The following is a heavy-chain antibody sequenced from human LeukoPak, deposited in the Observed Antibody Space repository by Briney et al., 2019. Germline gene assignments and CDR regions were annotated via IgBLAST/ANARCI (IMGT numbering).Heavy chain of an antibody. Sequence: GASVKVSCKASGGTFSSYTISWLRQAPGQGLEWMGGIIPIFGTANYAQKFQGRVTITADESTSTAYMELSSLRSEDTAVYYCARPVVAAAHDAFDIWGQGTMVTVSS. D-gene: IGHD2-15*01. CDR2: IIPIFGTA. CDR1: GGTFSSYT. V-gene: IGHV1-69*13. CDR3: ARPVVAAAHDAFDI. J-gene: IGHJ3*02.